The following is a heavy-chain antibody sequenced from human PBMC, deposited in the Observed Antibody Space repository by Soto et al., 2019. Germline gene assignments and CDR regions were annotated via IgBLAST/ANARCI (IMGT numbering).Heavy chain of an antibody. CDR2: IWYDGSNK. J-gene: IGHJ6*03. CDR3: ARGYYGSGSYFDYYYMDV. D-gene: IGHD3-10*01. Sequence: GGSLRLSCAASGFTFSSYGMHWVRQAPGKGLEWVAVIWYDGSNKYYADSVKGRFTISRDNSKNTLYLQMNSLRAEDTAVYCCARGYYGSGSYFDYYYMDVWGKGTTVTVSS. CDR1: GFTFSSYG. V-gene: IGHV3-33*01.